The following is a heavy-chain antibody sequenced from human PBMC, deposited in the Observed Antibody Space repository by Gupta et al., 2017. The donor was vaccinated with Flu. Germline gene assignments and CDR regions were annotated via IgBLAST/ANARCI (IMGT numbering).Heavy chain of an antibody. Sequence: QIQLVESGGGVVQPGKSLRLSCEASGFIFSTHALHWVRQAPGKGLEWVALISYDGRDEFYADSVKGRFTISRDNSKNTLYLQMSSLRGEDTAAYYCARTPVSCGSANCHNYYYFHYMDVWGKGTTVTVS. D-gene: IGHD2-2*01. V-gene: IGHV3-30*04. CDR2: ISYDGRDE. CDR1: GFIFSTHA. CDR3: ARTPVSCGSANCHNYYYFHYMDV. J-gene: IGHJ6*03.